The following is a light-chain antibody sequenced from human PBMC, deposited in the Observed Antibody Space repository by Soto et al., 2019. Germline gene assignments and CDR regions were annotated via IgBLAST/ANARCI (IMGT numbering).Light chain of an antibody. J-gene: IGKJ2*01. CDR3: QQYGSSPRT. CDR1: QSVSSSY. Sequence: EIVLTQSPGTLSLSPGERATLSCRASQSVSSSYLAWYQQKPGQAPRLLIYGASSRATGIPDGFSGSESGTDVTLTISRLEPEDFAVYYCQQYGSSPRTFGQGTKLEIK. V-gene: IGKV3-20*01. CDR2: GAS.